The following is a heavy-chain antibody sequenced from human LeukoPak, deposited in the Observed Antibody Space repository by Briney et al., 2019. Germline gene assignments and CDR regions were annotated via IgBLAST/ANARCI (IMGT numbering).Heavy chain of an antibody. CDR3: ARDPNYYGSGSSPEYFQH. D-gene: IGHD3-10*01. Sequence: ASVKVSCKASGYTFTSYGISWVRQAPGQGLEWMGWISAYNGNTNYAQKLQGRVTMTTDTSTSTAYMELRSLRSDDTAVYYCARDPNYYGSGSSPEYFQHWGQGTLATVSS. CDR1: GYTFTSYG. J-gene: IGHJ1*01. CDR2: ISAYNGNT. V-gene: IGHV1-18*01.